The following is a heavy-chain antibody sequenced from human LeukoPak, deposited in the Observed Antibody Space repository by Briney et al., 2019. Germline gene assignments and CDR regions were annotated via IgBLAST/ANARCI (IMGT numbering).Heavy chain of an antibody. J-gene: IGHJ4*02. CDR2: IKKDGSEK. CDR1: GFTFSSHW. V-gene: IGHV3-7*01. Sequence: GGSLRLSCAASGFTFSSHWMSWVRQAPGKGLEWVANIKKDGSEKYYVDSVKGGFTISRDNAKTSLYLQVNSLRAEDTAVYYCARHLSGVTGYTYGRGIDYWGQGTLVTVSS. D-gene: IGHD5-18*01. CDR3: ARHLSGVTGYTYGRGIDY.